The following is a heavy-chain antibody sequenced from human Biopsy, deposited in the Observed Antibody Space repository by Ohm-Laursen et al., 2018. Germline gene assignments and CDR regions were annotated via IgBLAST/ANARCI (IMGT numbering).Heavy chain of an antibody. Sequence: SMKVSCKASGYTFTNYAINWVRQAPGQGLEWLGWISVKTGNTNYTQKLQGRVTMTTDTSTNTAYMELRSLRSDDTALYYCAREGTSVTFFGKISDYYFDFWGPGTVVTVSS. CDR1: GYTFTNYA. J-gene: IGHJ4*02. CDR2: ISVKTGNT. V-gene: IGHV1-18*01. CDR3: AREGTSVTFFGKISDYYFDF. D-gene: IGHD3-3*01.